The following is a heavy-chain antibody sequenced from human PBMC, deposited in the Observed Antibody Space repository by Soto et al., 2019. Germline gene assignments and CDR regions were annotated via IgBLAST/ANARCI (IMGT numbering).Heavy chain of an antibody. CDR1: GYTFSSYG. V-gene: IGHV1-18*01. CDR3: ARVGGRDNVTGSLDF. CDR2: INPYNDNT. J-gene: IGHJ4*02. D-gene: IGHD3-9*01. Sequence: QIQLVQSGAEVTKPGASVKFSCKASGYTFSSYGITWVRQAPGQGLEWMGWINPYNDNTNYAQKLQGRVTMTTDTSTSRAYMKLSTLRSDDTAVYYCARVGGRDNVTGSLDFWGQGTLVTVSS.